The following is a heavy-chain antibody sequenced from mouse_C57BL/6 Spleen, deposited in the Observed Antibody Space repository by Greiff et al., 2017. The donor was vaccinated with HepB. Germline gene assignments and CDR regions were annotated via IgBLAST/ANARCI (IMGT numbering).Heavy chain of an antibody. CDR2: IYPGDGDT. J-gene: IGHJ4*01. CDR3: ARSGIRYYAMDY. CDR1: GYAFSSSW. D-gene: IGHD2-4*01. V-gene: IGHV1-82*01. Sequence: QVQLQQSGPELVKPGASVKISCKASGYAFSSSWMNWVKQRPGKGLEWIGRIYPGDGDTNYNGKFKGKATLTADKSSSTAYMQLSSLTSEDSAVYFCARSGIRYYAMDYWGQGTSVTVSS.